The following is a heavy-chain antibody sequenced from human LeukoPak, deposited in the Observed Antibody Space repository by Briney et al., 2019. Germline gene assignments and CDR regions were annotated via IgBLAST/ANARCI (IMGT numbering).Heavy chain of an antibody. V-gene: IGHV3-64*01. Sequence: PGGSLRLSCAASGFTFSSYAMHWVRQAPGKGLEYVSAISSNGGSTYYANSVKGRFTISRDNSKNTLYLQMGSLRAEDMAVYYCAREGATADYWGQGTLVTVSS. D-gene: IGHD1-26*01. J-gene: IGHJ4*02. CDR2: ISSNGGST. CDR1: GFTFSSYA. CDR3: AREGATADY.